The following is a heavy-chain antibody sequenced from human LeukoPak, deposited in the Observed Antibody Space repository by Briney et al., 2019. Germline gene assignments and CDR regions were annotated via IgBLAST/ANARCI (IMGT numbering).Heavy chain of an antibody. CDR1: GFTFSSYW. J-gene: IGHJ4*02. CDR2: IKQDGSEK. D-gene: IGHD6-19*01. Sequence: GGSLRLSCVASGFTFSSYWMSWVRQAPGKGLEWVANIKQDGSEKYYVDSVKGRFTISRDNAKNSLYLQMNSLRAEDTAVYYCARGARLALFDYWGQGTLVTVSS. CDR3: ARGARLALFDY. V-gene: IGHV3-7*01.